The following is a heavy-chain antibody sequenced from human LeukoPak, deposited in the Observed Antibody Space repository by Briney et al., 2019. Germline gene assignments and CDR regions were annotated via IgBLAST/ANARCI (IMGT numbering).Heavy chain of an antibody. Sequence: GGALRLSCTASEFTFADHAMSWVRQAPGKGLEWVGFIRSKAYRGTTEYAPAVKGRFTISRDDSNSVAYLQMNNLQTEDTAVYYCARGPIHLWLYYGMAVWGQGTTVIVSS. CDR3: ARGPIHLWLYYGMAV. CDR2: IRSKAYRGTT. V-gene: IGHV3-49*04. CDR1: EFTFADHA. J-gene: IGHJ6*02. D-gene: IGHD5-18*01.